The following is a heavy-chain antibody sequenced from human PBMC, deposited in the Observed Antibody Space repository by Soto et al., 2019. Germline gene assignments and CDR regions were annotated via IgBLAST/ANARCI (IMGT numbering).Heavy chain of an antibody. J-gene: IGHJ3*02. V-gene: IGHV4-59*08. CDR3: ARNYADDYIWGSYRDAFDI. D-gene: IGHD3-16*02. Sequence: SETLSLTCTVSGGSISSYYWSWIRQPPGKGLEWIGYIYYSGSTNYNPSLKSRVTISVDTSKNQFSLKLSSVTAADTAVYFCARNYADDYIWGSYRDAFDIWGQGTMVTVSS. CDR1: GGSISSYY. CDR2: IYYSGST.